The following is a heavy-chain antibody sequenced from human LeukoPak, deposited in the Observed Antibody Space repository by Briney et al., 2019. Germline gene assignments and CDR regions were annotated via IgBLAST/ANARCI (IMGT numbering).Heavy chain of an antibody. CDR1: GFTFSSYG. J-gene: IGHJ5*02. V-gene: IGHV3-30*03. CDR3: ARSRNTIFESWFDP. Sequence: GGSLRLSCAASGFTFSSYGMHWVRQAPGKGLEWVAVISYDGSNKYYADSVKGRFTISRDNAKNSLYLQMNGLRAEDTAVYYCARSRNTIFESWFDPWGQGTLVTVSS. D-gene: IGHD3-3*01. CDR2: ISYDGSNK.